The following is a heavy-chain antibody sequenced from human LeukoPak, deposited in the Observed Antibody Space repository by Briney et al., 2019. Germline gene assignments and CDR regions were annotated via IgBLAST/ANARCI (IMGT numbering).Heavy chain of an antibody. Sequence: GGSLRLSCAASGFTVSSNYMSWVRQAPGKGLEWVSVIYSGGSTYYADSVKGRFTISRDNAKNSLYLQMNSLRPEDTALYYCAKEIISGAATAAWGQGTLVTVSS. J-gene: IGHJ4*02. V-gene: IGHV3-53*05. CDR3: AKEIISGAATAA. D-gene: IGHD6-13*01. CDR1: GFTVSSNY. CDR2: IYSGGST.